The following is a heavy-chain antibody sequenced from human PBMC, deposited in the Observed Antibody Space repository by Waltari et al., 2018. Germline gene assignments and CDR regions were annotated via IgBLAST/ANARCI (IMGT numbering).Heavy chain of an antibody. CDR3: VRSAFMDV. J-gene: IGHJ6*02. V-gene: IGHV3-74*01. CDR2: IKSDGSST. CDR1: GFSFSTYW. Sequence: EVQLVESGGGLVQPGGSLRISCAASGFSFSTYWMNWARQAPGEGVVWVSRIKSDGSSTTYADSVKGRFTTSRDNARNTLYLQMNSLRADDTAVYYCVRSAFMDVWGQGTTVTVSS.